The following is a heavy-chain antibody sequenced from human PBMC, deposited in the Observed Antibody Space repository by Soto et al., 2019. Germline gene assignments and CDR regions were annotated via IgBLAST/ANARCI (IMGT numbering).Heavy chain of an antibody. D-gene: IGHD3-10*01. CDR1: GFTFSNYG. CDR2: ISSGGVST. V-gene: IGHV3-23*01. CDR3: AKVVSSGRGYYYGMDV. J-gene: IGHJ6*02. Sequence: EVQLLESGGGLVQPGGSLRLSCAASGFTFSNYGMTWVRQAPGKGLEWVSGISSGGVSTYYADSVKDRFTISRDNSKNTLYLQMNSLRVGDTAVYYCAKVVSSGRGYYYGMDVWGQGTTVTVSS.